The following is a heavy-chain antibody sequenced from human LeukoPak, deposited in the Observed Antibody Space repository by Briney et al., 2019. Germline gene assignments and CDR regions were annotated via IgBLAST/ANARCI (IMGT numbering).Heavy chain of an antibody. CDR1: GLTFSSYG. CDR3: ARGGGELGYLDY. V-gene: IGHV3-33*01. J-gene: IGHJ4*02. CDR2: IWYDGSNK. Sequence: PGRSLRLSCAASGLTFSSYGMHWVRQAPGKGLEWVAVIWYDGSNKYYADSVKGRFTISRDNSKNTLYLQMNSLRAEDTAVYYCARGGGELGYLDYWGQGTLVTVSS. D-gene: IGHD1-7*01.